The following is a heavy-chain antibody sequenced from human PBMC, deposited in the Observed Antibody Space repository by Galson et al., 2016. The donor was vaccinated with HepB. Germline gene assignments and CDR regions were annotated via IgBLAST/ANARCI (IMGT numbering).Heavy chain of an antibody. J-gene: IGHJ4*02. Sequence: SLRLSCAASGFTFSTYSMNWVRQAPGKGLEWVSSISRSSNFIYYADSVKGRFTISRDNAKNSLYLQMNSLRAEDTAVYYCARAIAVAVVDYWGQGTLVTVSS. V-gene: IGHV3-21*01. CDR3: ARAIAVAVVDY. D-gene: IGHD6-19*01. CDR1: GFTFSTYS. CDR2: ISRSSNFI.